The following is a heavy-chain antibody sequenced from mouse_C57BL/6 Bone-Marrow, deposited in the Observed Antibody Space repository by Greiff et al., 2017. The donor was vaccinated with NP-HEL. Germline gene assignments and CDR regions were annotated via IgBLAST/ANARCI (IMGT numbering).Heavy chain of an antibody. V-gene: IGHV1-54*01. CDR3: ARHWYFDV. Sequence: QVQLKESGAELVRPGTSVKVSCKASGYAFTNYLIEWVKQRPGQGLEWIGVINPGSGGTNYNEKFKGKATLTADKSSSTAYMQLSSLTSEDSAVYFCARHWYFDVWGTGTTVTVSS. J-gene: IGHJ1*03. CDR1: GYAFTNYL. CDR2: INPGSGGT.